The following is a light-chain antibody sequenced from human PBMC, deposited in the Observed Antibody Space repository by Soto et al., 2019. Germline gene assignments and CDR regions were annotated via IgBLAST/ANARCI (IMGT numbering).Light chain of an antibody. CDR3: QTYDSSLSGLYV. CDR2: GNT. CDR1: SSNIGAGSD. Sequence: VLTQPPSISGAPGQRVTISCTGSSSNIGAGSDVHWYHQLPGTAPKLLIYGNTNRPSGVPDRFSGSKSGTSASLAIAGLQTEDEGDYYCQTYDSSLSGLYVFGTGSKVTVL. V-gene: IGLV1-40*01. J-gene: IGLJ1*01.